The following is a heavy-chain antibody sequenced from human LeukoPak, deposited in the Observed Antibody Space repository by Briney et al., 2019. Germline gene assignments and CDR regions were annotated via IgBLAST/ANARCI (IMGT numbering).Heavy chain of an antibody. CDR2: IIPIFGKA. CDR3: AKASYTGRIDY. J-gene: IGHJ4*02. Sequence: SVKVSCKASGGTFSNYGIIWVRQAPGQGLEWMGGIIPIFGKANYAQKFQGRVTITADESTSTAYMELSSLRSEDTAVYYCAKASYTGRIDYWGQGTLVTVSS. CDR1: GGTFSNYG. V-gene: IGHV1-69*13. D-gene: IGHD1-26*01.